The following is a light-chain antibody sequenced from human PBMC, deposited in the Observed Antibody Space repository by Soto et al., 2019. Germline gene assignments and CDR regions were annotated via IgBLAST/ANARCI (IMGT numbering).Light chain of an antibody. CDR1: QSVLYSSNNKNY. CDR2: WSS. Sequence: DIVMTQSPDSLAVSLGERATINCKSSQSVLYSSNNKNYLSWYQQKPGQPTKLLIYWSSTRESGVPDRFSGSGSGTDFTLTLSSRQAEDVAVYYCQQYYSTPLTFGGGTKVEI. V-gene: IGKV4-1*01. CDR3: QQYYSTPLT. J-gene: IGKJ4*01.